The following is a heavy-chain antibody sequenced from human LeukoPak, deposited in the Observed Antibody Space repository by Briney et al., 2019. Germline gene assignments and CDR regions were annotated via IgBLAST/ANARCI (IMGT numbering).Heavy chain of an antibody. D-gene: IGHD3-10*01. CDR1: GFTFSSYG. Sequence: PGRSLRLSCAASGFTFSSYGMHWVRQAPGKGLEWVAVISYDGSNKYYADSVKGRFTISRDNSKNTLYLQMNSLRAEDTAVYYCAKDFLWFGELSYFDYWGQGTLVTVSS. J-gene: IGHJ4*02. CDR3: AKDFLWFGELSYFDY. V-gene: IGHV3-30*18. CDR2: ISYDGSNK.